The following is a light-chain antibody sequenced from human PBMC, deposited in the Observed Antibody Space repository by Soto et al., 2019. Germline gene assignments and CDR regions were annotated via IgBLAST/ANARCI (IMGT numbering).Light chain of an antibody. V-gene: IGKV3-15*01. Sequence: EIVMTQSPATLSVSQGERATLSCRASQSVSSNLAWFQQTPGQAPRLLLYAVSTRATGVPGRFSGSGSGTEFTLTISSLQSEDSAVYYCQQHNHWPSFGQGTKLEIK. CDR3: QQHNHWPS. CDR2: AVS. CDR1: QSVSSN. J-gene: IGKJ2*01.